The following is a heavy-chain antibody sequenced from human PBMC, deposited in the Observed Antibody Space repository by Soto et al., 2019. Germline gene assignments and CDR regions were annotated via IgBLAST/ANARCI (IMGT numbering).Heavy chain of an antibody. D-gene: IGHD1-26*01. CDR1: GFTFSSYA. Sequence: QVQLVESGGGVVQPGKSLRLSCAASGFTFSSYALHWVRQAPGKGLEWVAVMSYDGSNEYADSVKGRFTISRDNFKNTLYRQMSSLRTDDTAVYYCARDPTSPEYRYSGRFRDNTFDSWGQGTLVTVSS. V-gene: IGHV3-30-3*01. J-gene: IGHJ5*01. CDR3: ARDPTSPEYRYSGRFRDNTFDS. CDR2: MSYDGSNE.